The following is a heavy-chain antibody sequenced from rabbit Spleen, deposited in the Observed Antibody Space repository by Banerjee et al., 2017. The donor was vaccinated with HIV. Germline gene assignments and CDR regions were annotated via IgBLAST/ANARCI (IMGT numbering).Heavy chain of an antibody. D-gene: IGHD4-1*01. CDR2: IYTGSGRA. Sequence: QEQLVESGGGLVQPEGSLTLTCKASGFDFSSYWMYWVRQAPGKGLEWIGCIYTGSGRAYYANWVSGRFTISKTSSTVDLKMTSLTGADTATYFCARDDSSVTGVHFNLWGQGTLVTVS. CDR1: GFDFSSYW. V-gene: IGHV1S47*01. J-gene: IGHJ4*01. CDR3: ARDDSSVTGVHFNL.